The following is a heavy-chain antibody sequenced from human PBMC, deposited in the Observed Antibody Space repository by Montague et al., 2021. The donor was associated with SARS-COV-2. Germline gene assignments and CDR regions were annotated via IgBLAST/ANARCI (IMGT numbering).Heavy chain of an antibody. CDR1: GISLSTSGVG. Sequence: PALVIPTQTLTLTCTFSGISLSTSGVGVAWIRQPPGKALEWLALIYWDDDERYSPSMRSRLTITKDTSENQVVLRMTNMDPMDTATYYCAPLGFDSRSYYTPHNWFDPWGQGLLVTVPS. J-gene: IGHJ5*02. D-gene: IGHD3-10*01. V-gene: IGHV2-5*02. CDR2: IYWDDDE. CDR3: APLGFDSRSYYTPHNWFDP.